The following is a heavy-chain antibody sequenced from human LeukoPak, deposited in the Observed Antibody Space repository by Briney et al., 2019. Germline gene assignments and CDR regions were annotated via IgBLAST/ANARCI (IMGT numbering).Heavy chain of an antibody. D-gene: IGHD3-10*01. CDR1: GFTFSSYW. Sequence: GGSLRLSCAASGFTFSSYWMSWVRQAPGKGLEWVANIKQDGSEKYYVDSVKGRFTISRDNAKNSLYQQMNSLRAEDTAVYYCAGGPPRSNWFDPWGQGTLVTVSS. J-gene: IGHJ5*02. V-gene: IGHV3-7*01. CDR2: IKQDGSEK. CDR3: AGGPPRSNWFDP.